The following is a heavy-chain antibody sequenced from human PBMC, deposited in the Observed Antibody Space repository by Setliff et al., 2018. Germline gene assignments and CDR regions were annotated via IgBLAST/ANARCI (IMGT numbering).Heavy chain of an antibody. CDR3: ARSFSRREKFLLDY. CDR2: INYSGST. J-gene: IGHJ4*02. CDR1: GESFSAYY. Sequence: LSLTCAVYGESFSAYYCSWIRLAPGKGLEWIGDINYSGSTNFNPSLKSRVTISKDTSNNQFSLKLSSVTAADTAVYYCARSFSRREKFLLDYWGQGALVTVSS. V-gene: IGHV4-34*01.